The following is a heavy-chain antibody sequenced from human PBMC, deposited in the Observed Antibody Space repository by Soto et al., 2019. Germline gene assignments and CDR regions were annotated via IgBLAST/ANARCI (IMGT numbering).Heavy chain of an antibody. J-gene: IGHJ4*02. CDR3: ARVEYYDILTGYNFDY. V-gene: IGHV4-59*01. Sequence: SETLSLTCTVSGGSISSYYWSWIRQPTGKGLEWIGYIYYSGSTNYNPSLKSRVTISVDTSKNQFSLKLSSVTAADTVVYYCARVEYYDILTGYNFDYWGQGTLVTVS. CDR2: IYYSGST. CDR1: GGSISSYY. D-gene: IGHD3-9*01.